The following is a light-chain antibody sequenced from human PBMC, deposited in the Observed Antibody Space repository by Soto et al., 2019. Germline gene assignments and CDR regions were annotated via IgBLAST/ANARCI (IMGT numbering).Light chain of an antibody. CDR2: GAS. J-gene: IGKJ1*01. Sequence: EIVLTQSLGTLSLSPGDRATLTCRASQSVSSTYLAWYQQRPGQAPGLLLYGASNRASGIPARFSGSGSGTEFTLTISSLQSEDFAVDDCQQYGSSRTFGQGTKVDIK. CDR1: QSVSSTY. V-gene: IGKV3-20*01. CDR3: QQYGSSRT.